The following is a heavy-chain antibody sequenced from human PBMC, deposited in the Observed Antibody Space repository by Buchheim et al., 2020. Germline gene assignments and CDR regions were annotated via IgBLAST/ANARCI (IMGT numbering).Heavy chain of an antibody. CDR3: ARHDWDSHFDY. J-gene: IGHJ4*02. CDR2: IYYSGST. CDR1: GGSVSSGSYY. Sequence: QVQLQESGPGLVKPSETLSLTCTVSGGSVSSGSYYWSWIRQPPGKGLEWIGYIYYSGSTNYNPSLKSRVTISVDTSKNQFSLKLSSVTAADTAVYYCARHDWDSHFDYWGQGTL. D-gene: IGHD3-9*01. V-gene: IGHV4-61*01.